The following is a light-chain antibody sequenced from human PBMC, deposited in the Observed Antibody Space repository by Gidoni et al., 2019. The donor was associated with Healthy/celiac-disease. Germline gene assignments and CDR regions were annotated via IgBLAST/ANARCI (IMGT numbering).Light chain of an antibody. J-gene: IGKJ5*01. CDR3: QHSYSMPVT. CDR2: GAS. V-gene: IGKV1-39*01. CDR1: QSISNY. Sequence: DIQITQSPSSLSASVGDRVTLTCRASQSISNYLNWYQQQPGKAPKLLIYGASSLQSGVPSRLSGSGSGTDFTLTNSSLQPEDFATYYCQHSYSMPVTFGRGTRLEI.